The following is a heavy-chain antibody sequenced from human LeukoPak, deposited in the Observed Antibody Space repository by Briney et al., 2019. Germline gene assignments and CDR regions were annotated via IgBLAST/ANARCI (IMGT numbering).Heavy chain of an antibody. CDR3: ARGAVMAGYHDY. Sequence: GGSLRLSCAASGFTFSSYAMHWVRQAPGKGLEWVAVISYDGSNKYYADSVKGRFTISRDNSKNTLYLQMGSLRAEDMAVYYCARGAVMAGYHDYWGQGTLVTVSS. V-gene: IGHV3-30*15. CDR2: ISYDGSNK. CDR1: GFTFSSYA. J-gene: IGHJ4*02. D-gene: IGHD2-21*01.